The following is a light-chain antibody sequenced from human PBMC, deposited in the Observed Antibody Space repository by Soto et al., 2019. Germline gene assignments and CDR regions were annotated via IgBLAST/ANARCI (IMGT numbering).Light chain of an antibody. Sequence: EIVLTQSPGTLSLSPGERATLSCRASQSVSSSYLAWYQQKPGQAPRLLIYGASSRATGIPDRFSGSGSGTDVALNISRLEPDDFAVYYCPQYGSSLYTLGQGPKLEIK. J-gene: IGKJ2*01. V-gene: IGKV3-20*01. CDR1: QSVSSSY. CDR3: PQYGSSLYT. CDR2: GAS.